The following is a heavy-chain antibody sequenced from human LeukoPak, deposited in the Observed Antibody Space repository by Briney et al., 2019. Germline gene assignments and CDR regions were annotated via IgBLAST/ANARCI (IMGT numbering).Heavy chain of an antibody. J-gene: IGHJ5*02. CDR2: IYHSGSP. CDR1: GGSISSNNW. D-gene: IGHD6-6*01. V-gene: IGHV4-4*02. Sequence: PSETLSLTCAVSGGSISSNNWWGWVRQPPGKGLEWIGEIYHSGSPNYNPSLKSRVTISVDTSKNQFSLKLSSVTAADTAVYYCARGSDWDSSSSTWGQGTLVTVSS. CDR3: ARGSDWDSSSST.